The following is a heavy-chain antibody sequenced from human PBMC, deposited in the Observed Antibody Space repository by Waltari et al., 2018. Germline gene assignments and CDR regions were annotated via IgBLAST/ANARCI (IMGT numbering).Heavy chain of an antibody. V-gene: IGHV1-2*02. CDR3: ARESIAVAGSSLCDY. CDR2: INPNSGGT. CDR1: GYTFTGYY. J-gene: IGHJ4*02. D-gene: IGHD6-19*01. Sequence: QVQLVQSGAEVKKPGASVKVSCKASGYTFTGYYMHWVRQAPGQGLEGMGWINPNSGGTNYAQKFQGRVTMTRDTSISTAYMELSRLRSDDTAVYYCARESIAVAGSSLCDYWGQGTLVTVSS.